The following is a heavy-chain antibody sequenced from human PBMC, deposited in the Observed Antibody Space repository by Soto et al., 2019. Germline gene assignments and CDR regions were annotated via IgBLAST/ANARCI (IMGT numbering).Heavy chain of an antibody. CDR1: GGYISQYY. Sequence: QVQLQESGPGLVKPSETLSLSCGVSGGYISQYYWSWIRQRAGEGLEWIGRIYSGGSTNYNPSLESRVTMSVDTSKNKFSLKLSSVTAADTAVYYCARGPGGFGDFSLDYWGQGTLVTVSS. CDR3: ARGPGGFGDFSLDY. CDR2: IYSGGST. J-gene: IGHJ4*02. V-gene: IGHV4-4*07. D-gene: IGHD3-10*01.